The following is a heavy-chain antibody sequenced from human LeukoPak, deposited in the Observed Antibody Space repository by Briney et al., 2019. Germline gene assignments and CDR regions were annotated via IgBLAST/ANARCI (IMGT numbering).Heavy chain of an antibody. CDR1: GFTFSSYG. V-gene: IGHV3-33*01. CDR2: IWYDGSNK. J-gene: IGHJ4*02. CDR3: ARDPTAKEIGFWSGYYFDY. Sequence: GGSLRLSCAASGFTFSSYGMHWVRQAPGKGLEWVAVIWYDGSNKYYADSVKGRFTISRDNSKNTLYLQMNSLRAEDTAVYYCARDPTAKEIGFWSGYYFDYWGQGTLVTVSS. D-gene: IGHD3-3*01.